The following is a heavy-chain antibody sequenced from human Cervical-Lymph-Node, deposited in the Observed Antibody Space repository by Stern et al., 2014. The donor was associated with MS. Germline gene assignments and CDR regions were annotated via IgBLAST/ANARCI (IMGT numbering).Heavy chain of an antibody. D-gene: IGHD3-10*01. J-gene: IGHJ1*01. CDR2: VSYDESKK. CDR1: EFTFRIHG. V-gene: IGHV3-30*03. CDR3: ATAPMYFYTSGSYDF. Sequence: VQLVESGGGVVQPGRSLRLSCVASEFTFRIHGMYWVRPAPGKGLEWVAVVSYDESKKYYAASVKGRFTISRDNSKNTLYLQMNSLRTEDTAMYYCATAPMYFYTSGSYDFWGQGTLVTVSS.